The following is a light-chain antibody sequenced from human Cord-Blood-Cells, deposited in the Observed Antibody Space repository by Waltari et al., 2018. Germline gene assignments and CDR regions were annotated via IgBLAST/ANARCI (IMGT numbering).Light chain of an antibody. Sequence: DIQMTQSPSALSASVGDRVTITCRASQSISSWLAWYQQKPGKAPKLLIYKASSLESGVPSRFSGSGSGTEFTLTISSLQPDDFATYYCQQYNSYPYTFGQGTKLEIK. CDR3: QQYNSYPYT. V-gene: IGKV1-5*03. J-gene: IGKJ2*01. CDR1: QSISSW. CDR2: KAS.